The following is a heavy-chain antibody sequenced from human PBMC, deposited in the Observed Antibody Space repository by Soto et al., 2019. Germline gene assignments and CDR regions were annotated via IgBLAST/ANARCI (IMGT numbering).Heavy chain of an antibody. Sequence: QVQLVQSGAEVKKPGASVKVSCKASGYTFTSYGISWVRQAPGQGLEWMGWISAYNGNTNYAQKLQGRVTMTTDTSTGTGSREPRSLRSADTAVDYCARGKASRPASFGYWGQSTMATVSS. J-gene: IGHJ4*02. V-gene: IGHV1-18*01. CDR1: GYTFTSYG. CDR3: ARGKASRPASFGY. CDR2: ISAYNGNT.